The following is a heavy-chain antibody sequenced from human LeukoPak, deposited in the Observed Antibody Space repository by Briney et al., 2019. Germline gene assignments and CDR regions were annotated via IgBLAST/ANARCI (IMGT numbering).Heavy chain of an antibody. V-gene: IGHV3-48*01. CDR1: GFAFSSYS. Sequence: GGSLRLSCAASGFAFSSYSMNWVRQAPGKGLEWISYIGISSGNTKYADSVKGRFTISGDKAKNSVYLQMNSLRVEDTAVYYCARDTKYAFDNWGQGTLVTVPS. CDR3: ARDTKYAFDN. J-gene: IGHJ4*02. CDR2: IGISSGNT. D-gene: IGHD2-2*01.